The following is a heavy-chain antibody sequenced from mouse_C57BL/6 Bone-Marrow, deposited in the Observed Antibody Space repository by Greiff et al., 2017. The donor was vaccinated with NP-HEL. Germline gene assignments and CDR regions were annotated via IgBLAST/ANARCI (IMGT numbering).Heavy chain of an antibody. CDR1: GFTFSSYG. J-gene: IGHJ3*01. CDR2: ISSGGSYT. Sequence: EVQVVESGGDLVKPGGSLKLSCAASGFTFSSYGMSWVRQTPDKRLEWVATISSGGSYTYYHDSVQGRFTISRDNAKNTLYLERSSLKSEDTAMYYCARRACYYDYAPWGQGTLVTVSA. D-gene: IGHD2-4*01. CDR3: ARRACYYDYAP. V-gene: IGHV5-6*01.